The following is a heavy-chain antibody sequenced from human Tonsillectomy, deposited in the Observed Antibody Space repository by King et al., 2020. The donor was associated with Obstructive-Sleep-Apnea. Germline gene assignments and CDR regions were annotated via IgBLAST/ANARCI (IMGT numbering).Heavy chain of an antibody. D-gene: IGHD3-9*01. CDR3: ARQSEILTAYFH. CDR1: GGSISSYY. Sequence: VQLQESGPGLVKPSETLSLTCTVSGGSISSYYWSWIRQPPGKGLEWIGYIYYSGSTSYNPSLMSRITISVDTAKNQFSLKLSSVTAADTAVYYCARQSEILTAYFHWGQGALVTVSS. CDR2: IYYSGST. J-gene: IGHJ4*02. V-gene: IGHV4-59*08.